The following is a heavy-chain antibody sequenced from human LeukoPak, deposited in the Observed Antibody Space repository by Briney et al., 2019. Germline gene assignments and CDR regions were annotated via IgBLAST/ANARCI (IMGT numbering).Heavy chain of an antibody. CDR2: IYYSGST. D-gene: IGHD3-3*01. CDR3: ARFFIYPPHAFEI. Sequence: PSETLSLTCTVSGGSISSYYWSWIRQPPGKGLEWIGYIYYSGSTNYNPSLKSRVTISMDASKNQFSLRLTSVTAADTALYYCARFFIYPPHAFEIWGQGTLVTVSS. CDR1: GGSISSYY. J-gene: IGHJ3*02. V-gene: IGHV4-59*01.